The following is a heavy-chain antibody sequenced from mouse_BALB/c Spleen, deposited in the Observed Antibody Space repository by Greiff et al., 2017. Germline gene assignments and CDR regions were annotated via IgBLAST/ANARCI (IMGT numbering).Heavy chain of an antibody. CDR2: ISNGGGST. J-gene: IGHJ4*01. CDR3: ERQGYDAMDY. V-gene: IGHV5-12-2*01. CDR1: GFTFSSYT. Sequence: EVKLMESGGGLVQPGGSLKLSCAASGFTFSSYTMSWVRQTPEKRLEWVAYISNGGGSTYYPDTVKGRFTISRDNAKNTLYLQMSSLKSEDTAMYYCERQGYDAMDYWGQGTSVTVSS.